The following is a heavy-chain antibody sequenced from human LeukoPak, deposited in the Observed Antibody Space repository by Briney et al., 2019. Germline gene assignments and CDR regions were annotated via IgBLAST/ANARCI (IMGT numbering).Heavy chain of an antibody. Sequence: ASVKVSRKASGYTFTSYGITWGRQAPGQGLEWLGWTSAYTGNTNYAQKLQGRVTMTTVTSTTTAYMELRSLISDDTAEYYCARIYFGSRSFDFDIWGQGTMVTVSS. J-gene: IGHJ3*02. CDR2: TSAYTGNT. CDR1: GYTFTSYG. CDR3: ARIYFGSRSFDFDI. D-gene: IGHD3-10*01. V-gene: IGHV1-18*01.